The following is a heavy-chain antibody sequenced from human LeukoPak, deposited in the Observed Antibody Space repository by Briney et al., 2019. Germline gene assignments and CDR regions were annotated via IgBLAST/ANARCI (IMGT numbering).Heavy chain of an antibody. CDR3: ARSIAVAGTGIDY. Sequence: SETLSLTCTVSGGSISSYYWNCIRQPPGKGLEWIGYIYYSGSTNYNPSLNSRVTISVDTSKNQFSLKLSSVTAADTAVYYCARSIAVAGTGIDYWGQGTLVTVSS. V-gene: IGHV4-59*01. CDR2: IYYSGST. CDR1: GGSISSYY. D-gene: IGHD6-19*01. J-gene: IGHJ4*02.